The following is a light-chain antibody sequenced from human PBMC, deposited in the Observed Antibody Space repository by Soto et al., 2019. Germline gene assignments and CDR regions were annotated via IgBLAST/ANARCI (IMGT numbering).Light chain of an antibody. V-gene: IGKV1-5*01. CDR2: DAY. CDR1: QSIRSW. Sequence: IQMTQSPAILSASVGDRVTITCRASQSIRSWLAWYQQKPGKAPKLLIYDAYSLESGVPSRFRGRRSGTEFTLTIAGLQPEDFETYYCQQLMSYPITFGQGTRLEIK. J-gene: IGKJ5*01. CDR3: QQLMSYPIT.